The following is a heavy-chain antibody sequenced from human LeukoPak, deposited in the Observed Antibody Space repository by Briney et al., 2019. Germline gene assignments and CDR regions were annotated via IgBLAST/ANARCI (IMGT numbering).Heavy chain of an antibody. V-gene: IGHV3-13*01. D-gene: IGHD4-17*01. J-gene: IGHJ5*02. Sequence: GGSLRLSCAASGFTFSTYDMHWVRQAPGKGLEWVSGINTAGDTYYPGSVKGRFTISRENAKNSVHLQMNSLRAGDTAVYYCVRGLRGGFDPWGQGTLVTVSS. CDR1: GFTFSTYD. CDR2: INTAGDT. CDR3: VRGLRGGFDP.